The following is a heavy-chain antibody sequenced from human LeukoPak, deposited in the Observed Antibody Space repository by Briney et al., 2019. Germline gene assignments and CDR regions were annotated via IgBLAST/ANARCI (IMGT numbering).Heavy chain of an antibody. V-gene: IGHV4-39*01. CDR3: ARLITGTQDY. J-gene: IGHJ4*02. Sequence: SQTLSLTCTVSGGSISSSTYSWGWIRQPPGKGLEWIGALYYSGSTYYNPSLKSRVTISADTPKNQFSLRLSSVTAADTAVYYCARLITGTQDYWGQGTLVTVSS. D-gene: IGHD1-7*01. CDR2: LYYSGST. CDR1: GGSISSSTYS.